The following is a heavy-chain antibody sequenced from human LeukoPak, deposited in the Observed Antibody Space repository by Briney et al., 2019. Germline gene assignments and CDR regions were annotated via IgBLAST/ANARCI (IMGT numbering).Heavy chain of an antibody. Sequence: GGSLSLSCAASGFTLSSYGMHWVRQAPGKGLEWVAVIWYDGSNKYYADSVKGRFTISRDNSKNTLYLQMNSLRAEDTAVYYCAKSMVRGDNDAFDIWGQGTMVTVSS. CDR2: IWYDGSNK. J-gene: IGHJ3*02. CDR3: AKSMVRGDNDAFDI. CDR1: GFTLSSYG. V-gene: IGHV3-33*06. D-gene: IGHD3-10*01.